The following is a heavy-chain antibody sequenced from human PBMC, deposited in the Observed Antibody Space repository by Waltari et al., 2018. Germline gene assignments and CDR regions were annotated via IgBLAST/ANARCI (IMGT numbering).Heavy chain of an antibody. D-gene: IGHD3-3*01. Sequence: VESGGGLVQPGGSLRLSCAASGFIFSNYCLSWVRQAPGKGLEWVANIKPDGTEKYYVASVWGRFTISRDNTQNSLSLQMTALRDDDTGRYFCARDWSGSGRGINFWGQGVPVTVSS. CDR1: GFIFSNYC. CDR3: ARDWSGSGRGINF. CDR2: IKPDGTEK. V-gene: IGHV3-7*03. J-gene: IGHJ4*02.